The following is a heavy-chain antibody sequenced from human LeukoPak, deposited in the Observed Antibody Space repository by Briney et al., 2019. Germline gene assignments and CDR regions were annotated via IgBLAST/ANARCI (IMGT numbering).Heavy chain of an antibody. D-gene: IGHD2-21*01. J-gene: IGHJ4*02. CDR3: ARHLNNCGDDCYIFDY. CDR2: IYYSGST. V-gene: IGHV4-59*08. CDR1: GGSIFSYY. Sequence: ASETLSLTCTVSGGSIFSYYWSWIRQPSGKGLEWMGYIYYSGSTNYNPSLKSRVTISVDASKNQFSLRVSSVTAADTAVYYCARHLNNCGDDCYIFDYWGQGTLVTVSS.